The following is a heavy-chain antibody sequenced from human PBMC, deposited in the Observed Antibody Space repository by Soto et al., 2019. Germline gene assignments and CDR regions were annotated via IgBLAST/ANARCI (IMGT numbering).Heavy chain of an antibody. D-gene: IGHD5-18*01. CDR3: AKEDSFSHSLDY. Sequence: ASVKVSCKASGYTFTSYYMHWVRQAPGQGLEWMGIINPSDGSTSYPQKFQGRVTMTRDTSTSTVYMELSRLRSEDTAVYHCAKEDSFSHSLDYWGQGTLVTVSS. CDR1: GYTFTSYY. J-gene: IGHJ4*02. CDR2: INPSDGST. V-gene: IGHV1-46*01.